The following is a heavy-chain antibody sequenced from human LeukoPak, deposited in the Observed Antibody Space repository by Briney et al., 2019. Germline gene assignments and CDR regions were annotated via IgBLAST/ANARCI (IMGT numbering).Heavy chain of an antibody. CDR3: ASSYAFDI. CDR2: IWYDGSNK. Sequence: GGSLRLSCAASGFDFSSNWMHWVRQAPGKGLEWVAVIWYDGSNKYYADSVKGRFTISRDNSKNTLYLQMNSLRAEDTAVYYCASSYAFDIWGQGTMVTVSS. J-gene: IGHJ3*02. V-gene: IGHV3-33*08. CDR1: GFDFSSNW.